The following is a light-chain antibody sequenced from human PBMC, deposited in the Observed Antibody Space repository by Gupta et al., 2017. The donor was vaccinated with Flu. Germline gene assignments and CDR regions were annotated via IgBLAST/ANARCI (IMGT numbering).Light chain of an antibody. CDR2: EVS. Sequence: QSALTQPPSVSGSPGQSVTISCTGTSSDIGTYHRVSWYQQPPGTAPKLMIYEVSNRPSGVPDRFSASKSGNTASLTISGLQGEDEADYYCTSYTSSYTYVFGTGTKVTVL. CDR3: TSYTSSYTYV. V-gene: IGLV2-18*02. CDR1: SSDIGTYHR. J-gene: IGLJ1*01.